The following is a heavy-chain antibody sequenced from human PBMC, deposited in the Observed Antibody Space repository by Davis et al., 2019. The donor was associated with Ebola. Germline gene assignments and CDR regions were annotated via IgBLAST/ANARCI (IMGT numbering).Heavy chain of an antibody. J-gene: IGHJ4*02. Sequence: SVKVSCKASGGTFSSYAISWVRQAPGQGLEWMGGIIPIFGTANYAQKFQGRVTITADESTSTAYMELSSLRSEDTAVYYCSRDPIVGATTGDYWGQGTLVTVSS. CDR1: GGTFSSYA. CDR2: IIPIFGTA. D-gene: IGHD1-26*01. CDR3: SRDPIVGATTGDY. V-gene: IGHV1-69*13.